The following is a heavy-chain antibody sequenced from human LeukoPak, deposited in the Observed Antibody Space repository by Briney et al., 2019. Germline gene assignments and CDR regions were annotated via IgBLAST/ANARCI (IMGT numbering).Heavy chain of an antibody. D-gene: IGHD3/OR15-3a*01. V-gene: IGHV3-21*01. J-gene: IGHJ4*02. Sequence: GGSLRLSCAASGFTFSSYSMNWVRQAPGKGLEWVSSISSSSSYIYYADSVKGRFTISRDNAKNSLYLQMNSLRAADTAVYYCARARGLVIDYWGQGTLVTVSS. CDR2: ISSSSSYI. CDR3: ARARGLVIDY. CDR1: GFTFSSYS.